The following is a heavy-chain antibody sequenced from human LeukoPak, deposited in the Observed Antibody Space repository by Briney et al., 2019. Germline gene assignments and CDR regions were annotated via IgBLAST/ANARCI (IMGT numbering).Heavy chain of an antibody. CDR1: GGTFSSSA. Sequence: GASVKVSCKASGGTFSSSAISWVRQAPGQGLEWMGGIIPIFGTTNYAQKFQGRVMITTDESTGTAYMELSSLRSEDTAVYYCARLKVLRYFDLFDPWGQGTLVTVSS. J-gene: IGHJ5*02. CDR2: IIPIFGTT. CDR3: ARLKVLRYFDLFDP. V-gene: IGHV1-69*05. D-gene: IGHD3-9*01.